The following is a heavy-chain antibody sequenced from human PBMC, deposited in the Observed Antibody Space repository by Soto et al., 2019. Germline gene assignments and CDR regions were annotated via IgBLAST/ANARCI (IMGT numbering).Heavy chain of an antibody. CDR2: MNPNSGNT. CDR3: ARVYSSSSFGYYYYYYMDV. Sequence: ASVKVSCKGSGYTFTSYDINWVRQATGQRLEWMGWMNPNSGNTGYAQKFQGRVTMTRNTSISTAYMELSSLRSEDTAVYYCARVYSSSSFGYYYYYYMDVWGKGTTVTVSS. D-gene: IGHD6-6*01. J-gene: IGHJ6*03. V-gene: IGHV1-8*01. CDR1: GYTFTSYD.